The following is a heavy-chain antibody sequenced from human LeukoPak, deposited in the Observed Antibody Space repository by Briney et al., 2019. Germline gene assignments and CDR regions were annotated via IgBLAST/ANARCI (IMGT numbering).Heavy chain of an antibody. J-gene: IGHJ4*02. CDR3: ARALWFGELPTNFDY. CDR2: ISSSGSTI. D-gene: IGHD3-10*01. CDR1: GFTFSSYE. V-gene: IGHV3-48*03. Sequence: GGSLRLSCAASGFTFSSYETNWVRQAPGKGLEWVSYISSSGSTIYYADSVKGRFTISRDNAKNSLYLQMNSLRAEDTAVYYCARALWFGELPTNFDYWGQGILVTVSS.